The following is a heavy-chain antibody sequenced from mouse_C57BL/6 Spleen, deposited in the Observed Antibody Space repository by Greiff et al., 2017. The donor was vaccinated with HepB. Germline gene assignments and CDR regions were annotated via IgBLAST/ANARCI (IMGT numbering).Heavy chain of an antibody. CDR3: ARSRYYYGSSQEMDY. D-gene: IGHD1-1*01. V-gene: IGHV1-42*01. CDR2: INPSTGGT. CDR1: GYSFTGYY. J-gene: IGHJ4*01. Sequence: VQLQQSGPELVKPGASVKISCKASGYSFTGYYMNWVKQSPEKSLEWIGEINPSTGGTTYNQKFKAKATLTVDKSSSTAYMQLKSLTSEDSAVYYCARSRYYYGSSQEMDYWGQGTSVTVSS.